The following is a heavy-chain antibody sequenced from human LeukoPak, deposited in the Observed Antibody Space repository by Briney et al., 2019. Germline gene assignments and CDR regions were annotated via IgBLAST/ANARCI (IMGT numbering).Heavy chain of an antibody. J-gene: IGHJ5*02. Sequence: SSETLSLTCAVYGGSFSGYYWSWIRQPPGKGLEWIGEINHSGSTNYNPSLKSRVTISVDTSKNQFSLKLSSVTAADTAVYYCARDSRSGWGNWFDPWGQGTLVTVSS. CDR3: ARDSRSGWGNWFDP. CDR2: INHSGST. V-gene: IGHV4-34*01. D-gene: IGHD6-19*01. CDR1: GGSFSGYY.